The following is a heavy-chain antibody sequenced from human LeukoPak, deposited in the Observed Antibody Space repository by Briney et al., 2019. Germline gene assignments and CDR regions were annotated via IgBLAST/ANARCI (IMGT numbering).Heavy chain of an antibody. V-gene: IGHV1-18*01. CDR1: GGTFSSYA. Sequence: GASVKVSCKASGGTFSSYAISWVRQAPGQGLEWMGWISAYNGNTNYAQKLQGRVTMTTDTSTSTAYMELRSLRSEDTAVYYCARDLIEDGMDVWGQGTTVTVSS. CDR2: ISAYNGNT. J-gene: IGHJ6*02. CDR3: ARDLIEDGMDV. D-gene: IGHD2/OR15-2a*01.